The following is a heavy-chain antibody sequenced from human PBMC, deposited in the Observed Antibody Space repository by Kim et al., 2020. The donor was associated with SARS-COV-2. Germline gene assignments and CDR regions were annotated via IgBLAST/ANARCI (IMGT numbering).Heavy chain of an antibody. Sequence: DSVKGRFTTSRDNAKNSLYLQMNSLRAEDTAVYYCARGGYSYYNQDAFDIWGQGTMVTVSS. D-gene: IGHD5-18*01. CDR3: ARGGYSYYNQDAFDI. V-gene: IGHV3-11*04. J-gene: IGHJ3*02.